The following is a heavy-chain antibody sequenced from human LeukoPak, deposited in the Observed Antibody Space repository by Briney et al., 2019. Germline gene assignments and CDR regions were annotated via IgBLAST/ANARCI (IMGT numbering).Heavy chain of an antibody. D-gene: IGHD6-6*01. V-gene: IGHV4-39*01. CDR3: ARSYSSSSHYYYYYMDV. CDR2: IYYSGSN. Sequence: PSETLSLTCTVSGGSISSSSYYWGWIRQPPGKGLEWIGSIYYSGSNYYNPSLKSRVTISVDTSKNQFSLKLSSVTAADTAVYYCARSYSSSSHYYYYYMDVWGKGTTVTVSS. J-gene: IGHJ6*03. CDR1: GGSISSSSYY.